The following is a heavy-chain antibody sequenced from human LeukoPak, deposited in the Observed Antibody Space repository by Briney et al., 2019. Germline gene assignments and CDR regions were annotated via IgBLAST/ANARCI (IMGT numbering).Heavy chain of an antibody. CDR1: GFTVDDYA. CDR2: ISWNSGKI. V-gene: IGHV3-9*01. CDR3: AKDISGSGSYYFDF. Sequence: PGGSLRLSCTGSGFTVDDYAMHWVRHAPGKGLEWVSAISWNSGKIGYADSVKGRFTISRDNAQNSLHLQMNSLRAEDTALYYCAKDISGSGSYYFDFWGQGTLVTVSS. D-gene: IGHD1-26*01. J-gene: IGHJ4*02.